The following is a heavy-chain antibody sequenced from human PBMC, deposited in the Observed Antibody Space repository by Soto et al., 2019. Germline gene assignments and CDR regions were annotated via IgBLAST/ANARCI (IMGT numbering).Heavy chain of an antibody. CDR2: MNPSGGTT. Sequence: GASVKGSCKSSGYIFTNHYIHWVRQAPGQGLEWMGRMNPSGGTTSYAQKFQGRVTMTRNTSISTAYMELSSLRSEDTAVYYCARDNWNDGAVAFEIWGQGTMVTVSS. V-gene: IGHV1-46*01. CDR1: GYIFTNHY. CDR3: ARDNWNDGAVAFEI. D-gene: IGHD1-1*01. J-gene: IGHJ3*02.